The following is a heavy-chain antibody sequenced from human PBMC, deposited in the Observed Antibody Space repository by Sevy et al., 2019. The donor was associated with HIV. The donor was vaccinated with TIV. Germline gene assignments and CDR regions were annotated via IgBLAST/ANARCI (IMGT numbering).Heavy chain of an antibody. D-gene: IGHD2-2*01. CDR1: GYTLTELS. Sequence: ASVKVSCKVSGYTLTELSMHWVRQAPGKGLEWMGGFDPEDGETIYAQKFQGRVTMTEDTSTDTAYMELSSLRSEDTAVYYCATGYHRLATLDYWGQGTLVTVSS. J-gene: IGHJ4*02. CDR2: FDPEDGET. CDR3: ATGYHRLATLDY. V-gene: IGHV1-24*01.